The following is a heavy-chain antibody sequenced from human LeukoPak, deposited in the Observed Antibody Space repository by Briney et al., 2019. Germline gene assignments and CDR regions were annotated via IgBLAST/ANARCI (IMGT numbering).Heavy chain of an antibody. D-gene: IGHD3-3*01. J-gene: IGHJ4*02. Sequence: ASVKVSCKASGYTFTGYYMHWVRQAPGQGLEWMGWINPNSGGTNYAQKFQGRVIMTRDTSISTAYMELSRLRSDDTAVYCCARTVSHYDFWSGSDYWGQGTLVTVSS. CDR1: GYTFTGYY. CDR3: ARTVSHYDFWSGSDY. V-gene: IGHV1-2*02. CDR2: INPNSGGT.